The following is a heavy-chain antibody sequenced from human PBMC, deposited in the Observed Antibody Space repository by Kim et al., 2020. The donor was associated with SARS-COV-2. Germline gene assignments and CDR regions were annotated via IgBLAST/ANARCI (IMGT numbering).Heavy chain of an antibody. CDR1: GFTFSSYG. CDR2: ISYDGSNK. J-gene: IGHJ4*02. D-gene: IGHD5-18*01. Sequence: GGSLRLSCAASGFTFSSYGMHWVRQAPGKGLEWVAVISYDGSNKYYADSVKGRFTISRDNSKNTLYLQMNSLRAEDTAVYYCARDSSFAAMVFDYWGQGT. CDR3: ARDSSFAAMVFDY. V-gene: IGHV3-33*05.